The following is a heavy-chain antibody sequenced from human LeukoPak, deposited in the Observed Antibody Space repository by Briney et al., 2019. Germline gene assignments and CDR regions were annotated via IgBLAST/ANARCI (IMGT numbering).Heavy chain of an antibody. CDR2: IYYSGST. D-gene: IGHD3-22*01. V-gene: IGHV4-30-4*01. Sequence: SQTLSLTCTVSGGSISSGDYYWSWIRQPPGKGLEWIGYIYYSGSTYYNPSLKSRVTISVDTSKNQFFLKLSSGTAADTAVYYCATKIYYYDSSGYYHDAFDIWGQGTMVTVSS. CDR1: GGSISSGDYY. J-gene: IGHJ3*02. CDR3: ATKIYYYDSSGYYHDAFDI.